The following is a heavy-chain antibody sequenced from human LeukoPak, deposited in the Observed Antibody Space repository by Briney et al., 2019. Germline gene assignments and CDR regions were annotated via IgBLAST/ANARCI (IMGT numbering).Heavy chain of an antibody. D-gene: IGHD1-1*01. J-gene: IGHJ6*03. CDR2: INPNSGGA. Sequence: ASVKVSCKASGSTFTDYYIHWVRQAPGQGLEWMGWINPNSGGANYAQKFQGRVTMTSDTSITTAYMELSRLRSDDTAVYYCGRSEQNDNYYMDVWGKGTTVTISS. CDR3: GRSEQNDNYYMDV. V-gene: IGHV1-2*02. CDR1: GSTFTDYY.